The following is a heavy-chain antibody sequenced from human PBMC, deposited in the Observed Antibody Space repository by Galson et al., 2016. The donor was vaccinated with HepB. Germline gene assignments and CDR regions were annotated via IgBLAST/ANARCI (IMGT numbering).Heavy chain of an antibody. V-gene: IGHV3-23*01. D-gene: IGHD2-2*01. CDR1: GFNFRSYA. Sequence: SLRLSCAVSGFNFRSYAMSWVRQAPGKGLQWVSGISARGDSTDYAGSVKGRFTISRDNSMNTLYLQMNSLRAEDTAVYYCGKGRTYCSGTSCYYFDHWGQGTLVTVSS. J-gene: IGHJ4*02. CDR3: GKGRTYCSGTSCYYFDH. CDR2: ISARGDST.